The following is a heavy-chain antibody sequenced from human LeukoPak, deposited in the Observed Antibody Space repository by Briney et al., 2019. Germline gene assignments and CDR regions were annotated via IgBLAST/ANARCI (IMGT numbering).Heavy chain of an antibody. CDR3: ARVWTTRVGGIRFLDRGAFDI. D-gene: IGHD3-3*01. CDR2: IIPIFGTA. V-gene: IGHV1-69*05. CDR1: GGTFSSCA. Sequence: VASVKVSCKASGGTFSSCAISWVRQAPGQGLEWMGGIIPIFGTANYAQKFQGRVTITTDESTSTAYMELSSLRSEDTAVYYCARVWTTRVGGIRFLDRGAFDIWGQGTMVTVSS. J-gene: IGHJ3*02.